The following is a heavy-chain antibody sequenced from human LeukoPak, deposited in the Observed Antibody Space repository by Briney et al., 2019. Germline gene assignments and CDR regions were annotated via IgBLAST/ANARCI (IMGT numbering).Heavy chain of an antibody. Sequence: SETLSLTCTVSGYSISSGYYWGWIRQPPGKGLEWIGSIYHSGSTYYNPSLKSRVTISVDTSKNQFSLKLSSVTAADTAVYYCARDRNLYYSPFDPWGQGTLVTVSS. CDR2: IYHSGST. CDR1: GYSISSGYY. CDR3: ARDRNLYYSPFDP. V-gene: IGHV4-38-2*02. D-gene: IGHD1-26*01. J-gene: IGHJ5*02.